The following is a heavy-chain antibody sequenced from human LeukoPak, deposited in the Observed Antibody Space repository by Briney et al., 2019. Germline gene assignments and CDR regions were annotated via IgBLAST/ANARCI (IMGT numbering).Heavy chain of an antibody. V-gene: IGHV3-21*01. Sequence: GGSLRLSCAASGFTFSSYSMNWVRQAPGKRLEGVSSISSSSSYIYYADSVKGRFTISRDNAKNSLYLQMNSLRAEDTAVYYCASGYGSGSYYRYYYYGMDVWGQGTTVTVSS. CDR1: GFTFSSYS. D-gene: IGHD3-10*01. J-gene: IGHJ6*02. CDR2: ISSSSSYI. CDR3: ASGYGSGSYYRYYYYGMDV.